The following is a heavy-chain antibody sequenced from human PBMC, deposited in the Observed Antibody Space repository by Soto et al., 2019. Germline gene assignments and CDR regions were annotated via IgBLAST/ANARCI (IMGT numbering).Heavy chain of an antibody. D-gene: IGHD2-8*02. J-gene: IGHJ4*02. CDR2: IFHSGST. Sequence: PSETLSLTCAVSGGSIISNSYYWGWIRQPPGQGLEWIASIFHSGSTYYNPSLKSRVTMSVDTSKNQFSLKLTSVTAADTAVYYCARDKITGLFDYWGQGTLVTVSS. CDR1: GGSIISNSYY. V-gene: IGHV4-39*02. CDR3: ARDKITGLFDY.